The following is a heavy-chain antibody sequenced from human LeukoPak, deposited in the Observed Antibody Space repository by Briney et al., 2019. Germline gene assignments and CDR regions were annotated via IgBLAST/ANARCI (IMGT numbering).Heavy chain of an antibody. CDR1: GYAFPHYG. Sequence: GASVKVSCKATGYAFPHYGVQWVRQAPGQTVEWMGWINAGNGDDTKYSQKFQARLTMTTDTSATTVYMELNSLRSEDTAVYYCARSGSNWSCDSWGQGTMVTVSS. J-gene: IGHJ4*02. V-gene: IGHV1-3*01. D-gene: IGHD6-13*01. CDR3: ARSGSNWSCDS. CDR2: INAGNGDDT.